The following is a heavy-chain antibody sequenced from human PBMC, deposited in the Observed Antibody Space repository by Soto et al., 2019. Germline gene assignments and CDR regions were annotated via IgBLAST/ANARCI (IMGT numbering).Heavy chain of an antibody. CDR3: ARESAAVTCFVA. CDR2: ISSSSSTI. J-gene: IGHJ5*02. V-gene: IGHV3-48*02. D-gene: IGHD6-13*01. CDR1: GFTFSSYS. Sequence: EVQLVESGGGLVQPGGSLRLSCAASGFTFSSYSMNWVRQAPGKGLEWVSYISSSSSTIYYADSVQGRFTISRDKAKNSRCMQKSRLRDSDTHVYYCARESAAVTCFVAGGKGTLVTVSS.